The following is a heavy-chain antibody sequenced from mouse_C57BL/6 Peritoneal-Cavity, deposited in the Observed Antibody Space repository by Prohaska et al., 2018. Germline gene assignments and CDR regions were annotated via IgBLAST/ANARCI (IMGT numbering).Heavy chain of an antibody. D-gene: IGHD2-4*01. CDR3: ARARDYRMDY. CDR1: GFTFSDYY. Sequence: GFTFSDYYMAWVRQVPEKGLEWVANINYDGSSTYYLDSLKSRFIISRDNAKNILYLQMSSLKSEDTATYYCARARDYRMDYWGQGTSVTVSS. J-gene: IGHJ4*01. CDR2: INYDGSST. V-gene: IGHV5-16*01.